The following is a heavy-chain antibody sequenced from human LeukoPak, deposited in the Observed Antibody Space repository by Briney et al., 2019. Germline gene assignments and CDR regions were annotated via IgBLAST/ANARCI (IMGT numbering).Heavy chain of an antibody. Sequence: SQTLSLTCIVSGGSISSGGYYWSWIRQHPGKGLEWIGYIYYSGSTYYNPSLKSRVTISVDTSKNQFSLKLSSVTAADTAVYYCARDVSSGWPHNWFDPWGQGTLVTVSS. D-gene: IGHD6-19*01. J-gene: IGHJ5*02. CDR2: IYYSGST. CDR1: GGSISSGGYY. V-gene: IGHV4-31*03. CDR3: ARDVSSGWPHNWFDP.